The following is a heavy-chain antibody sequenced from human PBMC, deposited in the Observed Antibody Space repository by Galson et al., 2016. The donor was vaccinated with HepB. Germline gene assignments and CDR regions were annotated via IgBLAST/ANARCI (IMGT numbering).Heavy chain of an antibody. CDR2: ISYDGSNK. J-gene: IGHJ6*03. CDR3: ARDADYYDSSGDYYLGYHYYMDV. D-gene: IGHD3-22*01. V-gene: IGHV3-30-3*01. Sequence: SLRLSCAASGFTFSSYAMHWVRQAPGKGLEWVAVISYDGSNKYYADSVKGRFTISRDKSKNTLYLQMNSLRPEDTAVYYCARDADYYDSSGDYYLGYHYYMDVWGKGTTVTVSS. CDR1: GFTFSSYA.